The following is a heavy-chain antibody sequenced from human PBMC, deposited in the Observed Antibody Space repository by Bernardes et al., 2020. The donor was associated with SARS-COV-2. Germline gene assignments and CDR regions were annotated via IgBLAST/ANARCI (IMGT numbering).Heavy chain of an antibody. CDR2: ISSDGSST. Sequence: GGSLRLSCVASGFTFSDYWMHWVRQAPGTGLVWVSCISSDGSSTNYADSVKGRFTISRDNGKNTLYLQINSLRAEDTAVYYCARDFVHGAGHWGQGTLVTVSS. D-gene: IGHD1-1*01. J-gene: IGHJ4*02. V-gene: IGHV3-74*01. CDR1: GFTFSDYW. CDR3: ARDFVHGAGH.